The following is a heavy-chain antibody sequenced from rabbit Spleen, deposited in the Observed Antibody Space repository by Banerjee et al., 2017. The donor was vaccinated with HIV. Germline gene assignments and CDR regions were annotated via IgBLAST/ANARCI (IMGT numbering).Heavy chain of an antibody. J-gene: IGHJ4*01. CDR1: GVSFSSGYD. CDR3: ARGSAAMTMVITGFYLTL. D-gene: IGHD2-1*01. CDR2: IYTGNSKT. Sequence: QQQLVESGGGLVKPGASLTLTCKASGVSFSSGYDMCWVRQAPGKGLEWIACIYTGNSKTYYANWAKGRFTISRSTSLNTVTLQMNSLTAADTATYFCARGSAAMTMVITGFYLTLWGPGTLVTVS. V-gene: IGHV1S43*01.